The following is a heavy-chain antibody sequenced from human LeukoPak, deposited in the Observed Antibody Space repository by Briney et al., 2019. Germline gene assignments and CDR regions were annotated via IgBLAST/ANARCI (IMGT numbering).Heavy chain of an antibody. CDR3: ARREVHLRGITGTSRAFDI. J-gene: IGHJ3*02. D-gene: IGHD1-7*01. V-gene: IGHV4-4*02. Sequence: SETLSLTCAVSGGSISSSNWWSWVRQPPGKGLEWIGEIYHSGSTNYNPSLKSRVTISVDKSKNQFSLKLSSVTAANTAVYYCARREVHLRGITGTSRAFDIWGQGTMVTVSS. CDR2: IYHSGST. CDR1: GGSISSSNW.